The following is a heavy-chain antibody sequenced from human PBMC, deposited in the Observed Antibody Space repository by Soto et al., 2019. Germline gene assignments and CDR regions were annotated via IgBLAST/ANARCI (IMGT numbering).Heavy chain of an antibody. J-gene: IGHJ6*02. CDR2: IIPIFGTA. V-gene: IGHV1-69*13. CDR1: GGTFSSYA. D-gene: IGHD4-17*01. CDR3: ARRDKYGDYDPIYYYYYGMDV. Sequence: SVKVSCKASGGTFSSYAISWVRQAPGRGLEWMGGIIPIFGTANYAQKFQGRVTITADESTSTAYMELSSLRSEDTAVYYCARRDKYGDYDPIYYYYYGMDVWGQGTTVTVSS.